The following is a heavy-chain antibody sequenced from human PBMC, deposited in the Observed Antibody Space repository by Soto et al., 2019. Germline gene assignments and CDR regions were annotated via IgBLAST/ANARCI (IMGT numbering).Heavy chain of an antibody. J-gene: IGHJ4*02. CDR3: ASHSSSWYRTFDY. D-gene: IGHD6-13*01. V-gene: IGHV3-7*01. Sequence: EVQLVESGGGLVQPGGSLRLSCAASGFTFSSYWMSWVRQAPGKGLEWVANIKQDGSEKYYVDSVKGRFTISRDNAKNPLYLQMNSLRAEDTAVYYCASHSSSWYRTFDYWGQGTLVTVSS. CDR2: IKQDGSEK. CDR1: GFTFSSYW.